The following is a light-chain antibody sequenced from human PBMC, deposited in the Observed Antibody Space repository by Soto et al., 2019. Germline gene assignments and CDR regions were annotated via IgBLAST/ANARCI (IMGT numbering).Light chain of an antibody. CDR1: SSDVGGYNY. V-gene: IGLV2-14*01. J-gene: IGLJ1*01. CDR3: SSYTSSSTLYV. CDR2: EVS. Sequence: QSVLTQPASVSGSPGQSITISCTGTSSDVGGYNYVSWYQQHPGKAPKLMIYEVSNRPPGVSNRFSGSKSGNTASLTISGLQAEDEADYYCSSYTSSSTLYVFGT.